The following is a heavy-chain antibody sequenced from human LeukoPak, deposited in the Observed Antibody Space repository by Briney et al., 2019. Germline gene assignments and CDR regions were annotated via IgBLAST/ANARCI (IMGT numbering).Heavy chain of an antibody. CDR3: ARESIAAEFSGDNWFDP. CDR2: INSDGIST. D-gene: IGHD6-13*01. V-gene: IGHV3-74*01. CDR1: GFTFSSYW. Sequence: GGSLRLSCAASGFTFSSYWMHWVRQAPGKGLVWVSRINSDGISTSYADSVKGRFTISRDNAKNTLYLQMSSLRAEDTALYYCARESIAAEFSGDNWFDPWGQGTLVTVSS. J-gene: IGHJ5*02.